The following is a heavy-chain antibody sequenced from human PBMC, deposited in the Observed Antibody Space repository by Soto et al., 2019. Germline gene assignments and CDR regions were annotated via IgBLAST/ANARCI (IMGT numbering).Heavy chain of an antibody. J-gene: IGHJ4*02. V-gene: IGHV4-39*01. Sequence: SETLSLTCTVSGGSISSSSYYWGWIRQPPGKGLEWIGSIYYSGSTYYNPSLKSRVTISVDTSKNQFSLKLSSVTAADTAVYYCARTLRFLEWSQDYWGQGTLVTVSS. CDR1: GGSISSSSYY. D-gene: IGHD3-3*01. CDR2: IYYSGST. CDR3: ARTLRFLEWSQDY.